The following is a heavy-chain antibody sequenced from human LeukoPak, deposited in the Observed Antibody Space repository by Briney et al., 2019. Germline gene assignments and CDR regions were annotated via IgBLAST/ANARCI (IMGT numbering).Heavy chain of an antibody. V-gene: IGHV3-11*03. CDR3: AAGTSADF. J-gene: IGHJ4*02. Sequence: GRSLRLSCVVSGIPFSDYYMNLIRQAPGKGLEWISYISSSSSYTDYADSVKGRFTISRDNAKSALYLQMNSLRLEDTAVYYCAAGTSADFWGQGTLVTVSS. CDR2: ISSSSSYT. CDR1: GIPFSDYY. D-gene: IGHD1-26*01.